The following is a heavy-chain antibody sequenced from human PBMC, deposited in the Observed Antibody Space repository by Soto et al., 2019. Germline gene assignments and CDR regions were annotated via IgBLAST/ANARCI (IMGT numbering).Heavy chain of an antibody. J-gene: IGHJ5*01. D-gene: IGHD4-17*01. CDR1: GFTFFAYW. V-gene: IGHV3-74*01. CDR3: AKAGDYGDYAGENWFDS. Sequence: EVQLVESGGGLVQPGGSLRLSCAASGFTFFAYWIHWVRQVPGKGLVWVSRINSDGSHTSYADSVRGRFTISRDNSKNTVYLQMNSLRSEDTAVYYCAKAGDYGDYAGENWFDSWGQGSLVTVSS. CDR2: INSDGSHT.